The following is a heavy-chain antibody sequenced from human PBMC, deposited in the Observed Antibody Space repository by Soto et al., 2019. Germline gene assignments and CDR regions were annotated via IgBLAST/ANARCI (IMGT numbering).Heavy chain of an antibody. D-gene: IGHD2-21*01. CDR3: ARMTTGDSVGQYYFDY. V-gene: IGHV4-31*03. CDR2: IYYSGST. CDR1: GGSISSGGYY. J-gene: IGHJ4*02. Sequence: SETLSLTCTVSGGSISSGGYYWSWIRQHPGKGLEWIGYIYYSGSTYYNPSLKSRVTISVDTSKNQFSLKLSSVTAADTAVYYCARMTTGDSVGQYYFDYWGQGTLVTVYS.